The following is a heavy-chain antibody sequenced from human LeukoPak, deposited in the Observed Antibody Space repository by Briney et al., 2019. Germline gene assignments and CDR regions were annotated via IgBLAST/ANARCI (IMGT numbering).Heavy chain of an antibody. CDR2: IIPIFGTA. J-gene: IGHJ3*02. Sequence: EASVKVSCKASGGTFSSYAISWVRQAPGQGLEWMGGIIPIFGTANYAQKFQGRVTITADESTSTAYMELSSLRSEDTAVYYCASSYWGHDAFDIWGQGTMVTVSP. V-gene: IGHV1-69*13. CDR3: ASSYWGHDAFDI. CDR1: GGTFSSYA. D-gene: IGHD7-27*01.